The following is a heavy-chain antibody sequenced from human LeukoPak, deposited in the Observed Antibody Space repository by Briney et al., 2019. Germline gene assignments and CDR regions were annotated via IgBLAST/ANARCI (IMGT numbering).Heavy chain of an antibody. J-gene: IGHJ3*02. Sequence: GGSLRLSCAASGFTFSSYWMHWVRQAPGKGLVWVSRINGDGSSTTYADAVKGRFTISRDNAKNTLYLQMSSLRAEDTAGYYCARRGLVPAFDIWGQGTMDTVAS. CDR2: INGDGSST. CDR3: ARRGLVPAFDI. CDR1: GFTFSSYW. D-gene: IGHD2-2*01. V-gene: IGHV3-74*01.